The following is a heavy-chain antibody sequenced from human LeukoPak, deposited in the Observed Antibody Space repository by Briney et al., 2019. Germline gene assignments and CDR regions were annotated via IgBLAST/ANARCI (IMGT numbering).Heavy chain of an antibody. CDR2: ISSSSSYI. CDR1: GFTFSNYS. D-gene: IGHD1-26*01. V-gene: IGHV3-21*01. J-gene: IGHJ4*02. Sequence: PGGSLRLSCAASGFTFSNYSMNWVRQAPGKGLEWVSSISSSSSYIYYADSVKGRFTISRDNAKNSLYLQMNSLRAEDTAVYYCARYSSNVVGKRHYFDYRGQGTLVTISS. CDR3: ARYSSNVVGKRHYFDY.